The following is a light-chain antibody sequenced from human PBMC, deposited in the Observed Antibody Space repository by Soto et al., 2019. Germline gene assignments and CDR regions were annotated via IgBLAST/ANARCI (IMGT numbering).Light chain of an antibody. CDR3: QHYNSYPEA. V-gene: IGKV1-5*01. CDR2: DAS. J-gene: IGKJ1*01. CDR1: QSISSW. Sequence: DIQMTQSPSTLSASVGDRVTITCRASQSISSWLAWYQQKPGKAPKLLIYDASSLESGVPSRFSGSGSGTEFTLTISSLQPDDFATYCCQHYNSYPEAFGQGTKVDIK.